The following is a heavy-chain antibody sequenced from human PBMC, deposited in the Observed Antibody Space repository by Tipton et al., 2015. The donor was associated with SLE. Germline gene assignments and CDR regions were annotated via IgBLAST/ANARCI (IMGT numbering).Heavy chain of an antibody. CDR3: AGLHLGESTLDY. Sequence: TLSLTCTVSGGSISSSSYYWGWIRQPPGKGLEWIGSIYYSVSTYYNPSLKSRVTISVDTSKNQFSLKLSSVTAADTAVYYCAGLHLGESTLDYWGQGTLVTVSS. D-gene: IGHD3-16*01. J-gene: IGHJ4*02. CDR1: GGSISSSSYY. CDR2: IYYSVST. V-gene: IGHV4-39*07.